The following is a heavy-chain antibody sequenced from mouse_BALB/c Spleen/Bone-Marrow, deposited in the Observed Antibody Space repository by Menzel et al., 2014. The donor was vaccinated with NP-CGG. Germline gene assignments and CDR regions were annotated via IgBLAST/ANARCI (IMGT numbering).Heavy chain of an antibody. Sequence: VQLKQSGPELVKPGTSMKISCKASGYPFTGYTMNWVKQSHGKNLEWIGLINPYNGGTSYNQKFKGKATLTVDKSSSTAYMELLSLTSEDSAVYYCARGVYYYGSSYPFAYWGHGTLVTVSA. CDR2: INPYNGGT. D-gene: IGHD1-1*01. CDR3: ARGVYYYGSSYPFAY. V-gene: IGHV1-18*01. CDR1: GYPFTGYT. J-gene: IGHJ3*01.